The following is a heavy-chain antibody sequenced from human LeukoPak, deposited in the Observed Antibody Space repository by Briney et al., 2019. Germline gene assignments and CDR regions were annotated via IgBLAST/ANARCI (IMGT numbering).Heavy chain of an antibody. Sequence: ASVKVSCKASGYTFTSYGISWVRQAPGQGLEWMGWISAYNGNTNYAQKLQGRVTMTTDTSTSTAYMELRSLRSDDTAVYYCARDVRIAAAGPYYYYGMDVWGQGTTVTVSS. J-gene: IGHJ6*02. V-gene: IGHV1-18*01. CDR1: GYTFTSYG. CDR2: ISAYNGNT. CDR3: ARDVRIAAAGPYYYYGMDV. D-gene: IGHD6-13*01.